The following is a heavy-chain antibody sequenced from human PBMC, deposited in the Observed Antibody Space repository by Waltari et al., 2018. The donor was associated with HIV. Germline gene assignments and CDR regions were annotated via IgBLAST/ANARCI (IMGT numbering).Heavy chain of an antibody. CDR3: ARTPYDTSGYCFDY. V-gene: IGHV3-33*01. D-gene: IGHD3-22*01. J-gene: IGHJ4*02. Sequence: QVQLVESGGGVVQPGRSLRLSWAASGFTFSSYGMHWVRQAPGKGLEWLAVVWYDGKNKYYADSVKGRFTVSRDNSKNTLFLQMNSLRVDDTAVYYCARTPYDTSGYCFDYWGQGTLVTVSS. CDR2: VWYDGKNK. CDR1: GFTFSSYG.